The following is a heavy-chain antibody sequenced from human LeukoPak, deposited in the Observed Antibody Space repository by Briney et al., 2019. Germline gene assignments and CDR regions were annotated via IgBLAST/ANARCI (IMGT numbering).Heavy chain of an antibody. V-gene: IGHV3-11*04. CDR1: GFTFSDYY. CDR2: ISSSGSTI. D-gene: IGHD4-17*01. CDR3: ARDTLVYGDSPDAFDI. Sequence: GGSLRLSCAASGFTFSDYYMTWIRQAPGKGLEWVSFISSSGSTIFYAASVKGRFTISRDNAKNSLYLQMNSLRDEDTAVYYCARDTLVYGDSPDAFDIWGQGTMVTVSS. J-gene: IGHJ3*02.